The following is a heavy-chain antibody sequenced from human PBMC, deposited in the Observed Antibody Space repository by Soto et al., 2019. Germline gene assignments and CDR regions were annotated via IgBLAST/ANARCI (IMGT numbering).Heavy chain of an antibody. CDR2: ISGSGGST. D-gene: IGHD6-19*01. Sequence: GGSLRLSGAASGFTFSSYAMSWVGQAPGKGLEWVSAISGSGGSTYYADSVKGRFTISRDNSKNTLYLQMNSLRAEDTAVYYCAKRQQWLVPGFYFDYWGQGTLVTVSS. CDR1: GFTFSSYA. CDR3: AKRQQWLVPGFYFDY. J-gene: IGHJ4*02. V-gene: IGHV3-23*01.